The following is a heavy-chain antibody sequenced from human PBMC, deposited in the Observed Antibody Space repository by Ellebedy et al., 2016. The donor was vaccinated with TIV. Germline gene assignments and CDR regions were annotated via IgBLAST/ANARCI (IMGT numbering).Heavy chain of an antibody. V-gene: IGHV3-23*01. CDR1: GFTFSSYA. Sequence: GESLKISCAASGFTFSSYAMSWVRQAPGKGLEWVSAISGSGGRTFYADSVKGRFTISRDSSKNTLYLQMNSLRAEDTAVYYCARRISGTYGDDALDIWGQGTMVTVSS. J-gene: IGHJ3*02. D-gene: IGHD1-20*01. CDR2: ISGSGGRT. CDR3: ARRISGTYGDDALDI.